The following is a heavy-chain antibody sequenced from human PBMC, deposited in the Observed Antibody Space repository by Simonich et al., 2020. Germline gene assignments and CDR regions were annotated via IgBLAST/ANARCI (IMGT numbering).Heavy chain of an antibody. D-gene: IGHD6-6*01. Sequence: QLQLQESGPGLVKPSETLSLTCTVSGGSISSSSYYWGWLGQPPGKGLAWIGSLYYSGRTYHNPPLKIRVTISVDTSKNQFSLKLSSVTAADTAVYYCARWAYSSSYFDYWGQGTLVTVSS. V-gene: IGHV4-39*01. CDR1: GGSISSSSYY. CDR2: LYYSGRT. CDR3: ARWAYSSSYFDY. J-gene: IGHJ4*02.